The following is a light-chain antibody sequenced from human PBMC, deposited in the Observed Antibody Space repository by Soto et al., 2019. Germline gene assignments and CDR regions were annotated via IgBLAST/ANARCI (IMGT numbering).Light chain of an antibody. V-gene: IGKV3-20*01. Sequence: EIVLTQSPGTLSLSPGERATLSCRASQSVSSRSLAWYQQKPGQAPRLLIYAASSRATGIPDRFSGSGSGTAFTLTISRLEREDFAVYYWLQYGTSWWTFGQGTKVGIK. CDR1: QSVSSRS. CDR2: AAS. J-gene: IGKJ1*01. CDR3: LQYGTSWWT.